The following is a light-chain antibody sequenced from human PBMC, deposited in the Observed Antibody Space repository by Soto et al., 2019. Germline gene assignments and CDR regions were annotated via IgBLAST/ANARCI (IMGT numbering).Light chain of an antibody. J-gene: IGKJ2*01. CDR1: QRLTTK. V-gene: IGKV3-15*01. Sequence: DIVMTQSPATLSVSPGERATLSGRAGQRLTTKLAGYQQKPGQAPRLLIYDASTRATGVPARFSGSGSGTDFTLTISTLQSEDFAIYYCQQYYNWPGTFGQGTKLEIK. CDR3: QQYYNWPGT. CDR2: DAS.